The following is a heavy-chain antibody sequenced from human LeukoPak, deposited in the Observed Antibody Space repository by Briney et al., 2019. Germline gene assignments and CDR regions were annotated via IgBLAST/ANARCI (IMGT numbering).Heavy chain of an antibody. V-gene: IGHV1-8*01. CDR1: GYTFTSYD. CDR3: ARGDSSGWYYFDY. CDR2: MNPNGGNT. Sequence: GASVKVSCKASGYTFTSYDINWVRQAPGQGLEWMGWMNPNGGNTGYAQKFQGRVTMTRNTSISTAYMELSSLRSEDTAVYYCARGDSSGWYYFDYWGQGTLVTVSS. J-gene: IGHJ4*02. D-gene: IGHD6-19*01.